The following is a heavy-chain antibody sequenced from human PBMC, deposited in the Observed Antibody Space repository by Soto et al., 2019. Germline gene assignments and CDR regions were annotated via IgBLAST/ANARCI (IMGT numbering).Heavy chain of an antibody. CDR3: ARDGMVRGVLTHSFDY. Sequence: QVQLVQSGAEVKKPGSSVKVSCKASGGTFSSYAISWVRQAPGQGLEWMGGIIPIFGTANYAQKFQGRVTNTADESTSTAYMELSSLRSEDTAVYYCARDGMVRGVLTHSFDYWGQGTLVTVSS. V-gene: IGHV1-69*01. CDR2: IIPIFGTA. D-gene: IGHD3-10*01. CDR1: GGTFSSYA. J-gene: IGHJ4*02.